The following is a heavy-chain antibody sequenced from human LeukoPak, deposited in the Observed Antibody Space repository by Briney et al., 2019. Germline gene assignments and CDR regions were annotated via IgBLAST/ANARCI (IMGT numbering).Heavy chain of an antibody. Sequence: PGGSLRLSCAASGFTFSSYAMSWVRQAPGKGLEWVAVISYDGGNKYYADSVKGRFTISRDNSENTLFLQMNSLRAEDTAVCYCPLLYYVMSYWGQGTLVTVSS. D-gene: IGHD1-26*01. CDR1: GFTFSSYA. J-gene: IGHJ4*02. V-gene: IGHV3-30*04. CDR2: ISYDGGNK. CDR3: PLLYYVMSY.